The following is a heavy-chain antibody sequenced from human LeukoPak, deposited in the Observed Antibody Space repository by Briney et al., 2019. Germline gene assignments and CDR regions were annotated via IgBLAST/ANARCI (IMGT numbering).Heavy chain of an antibody. Sequence: GGSLRLSCAASGFTFSSYAMHWVRQAPGKGLEWVSSISSSSRYIYYADSVKGRFTISRDNAKNSLYLQMNSLRAEDTAVYYCARDYYGDYYFDYWGQGTLVTVSS. CDR2: ISSSSRYI. J-gene: IGHJ4*02. V-gene: IGHV3-21*01. CDR1: GFTFSSYA. D-gene: IGHD4-17*01. CDR3: ARDYYGDYYFDY.